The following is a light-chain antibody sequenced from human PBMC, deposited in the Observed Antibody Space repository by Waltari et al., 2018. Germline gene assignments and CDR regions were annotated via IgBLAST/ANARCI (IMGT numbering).Light chain of an antibody. CDR2: LNSDGSH. Sequence: QLVLTQSPSASASLGASVKPTCTLSSGHSSYALAWHQQQPQKGPRYLMKLNSDGSHSKGDGIPDRFSGSSSGAERYLTISSLQSEDEADYYCQTWGTGTLVFGGGTKLTVL. V-gene: IGLV4-69*01. CDR1: SGHSSYA. J-gene: IGLJ3*02. CDR3: QTWGTGTLV.